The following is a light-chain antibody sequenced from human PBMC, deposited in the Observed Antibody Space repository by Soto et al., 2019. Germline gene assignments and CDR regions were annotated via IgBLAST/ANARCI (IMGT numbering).Light chain of an antibody. V-gene: IGKV3-11*01. CDR3: QQRSVWPT. J-gene: IGKJ4*01. Sequence: IVLTQSPATLSLSPGERATLSCRASQSVSSYLAWYQQKGGQAPRLLIYDASSRAPGIPARFSGSGSGTDFTLTISSLEPEDFAVYYCQQRSVWPTFGGGTKVDLK. CDR1: QSVSSY. CDR2: DAS.